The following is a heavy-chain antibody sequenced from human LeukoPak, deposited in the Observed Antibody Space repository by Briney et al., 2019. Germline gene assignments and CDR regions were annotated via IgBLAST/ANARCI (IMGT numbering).Heavy chain of an antibody. CDR1: GGSISSSSYY. J-gene: IGHJ4*02. V-gene: IGHV4-39*07. CDR3: ARVMGYYDSSGYYRYYFDY. Sequence: SETLSLTCTVSGGSISSSSYYWGWIRQPPGKGLEWIGSIYYSGSTYYNPSLKSRVTISVDTSKNQFSLKLSSVTAADTAVYYCARVMGYYDSSGYYRYYFDYWGQGTLVTVSS. CDR2: IYYSGST. D-gene: IGHD3-22*01.